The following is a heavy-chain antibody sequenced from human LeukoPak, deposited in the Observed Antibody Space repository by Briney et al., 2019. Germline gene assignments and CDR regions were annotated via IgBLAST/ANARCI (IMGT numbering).Heavy chain of an antibody. J-gene: IGHJ6*03. D-gene: IGHD1-26*01. CDR1: GFTFSNAW. CDR2: IKSKTDGGTT. Sequence: GGSLRLSCAASGFTFSNAWMSWVRQAPGKGLEWVGRIKSKTDGGTTDYAAPVKGRFTISRDDSKNTLYLQMNSLKTEDTAVYYCTTDRTPVGANYYYYYMDVWGKGTTVTVSS. V-gene: IGHV3-15*01. CDR3: TTDRTPVGANYYYYYMDV.